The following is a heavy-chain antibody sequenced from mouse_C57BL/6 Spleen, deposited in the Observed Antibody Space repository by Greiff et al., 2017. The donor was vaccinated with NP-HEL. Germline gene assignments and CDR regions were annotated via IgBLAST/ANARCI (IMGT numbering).Heavy chain of an antibody. J-gene: IGHJ1*03. CDR2: INYDGSST. CDR1: GFTFSDYY. D-gene: IGHD2-5*01. V-gene: IGHV5-16*01. Sequence: EVQLVESEGGLVQPGSSMKLSCTASGFTFSDYYMAWVRQVPEKGLEWVANINYDGSSTYYLDSLKSRFIISRDNAKNILYLQMSSLKSEDKATCYCAREGIVTTRYWYFDVWGTGTTVTVSS. CDR3: AREGIVTTRYWYFDV.